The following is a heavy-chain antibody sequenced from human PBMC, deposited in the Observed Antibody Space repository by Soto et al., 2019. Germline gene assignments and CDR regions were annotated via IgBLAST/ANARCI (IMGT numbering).Heavy chain of an antibody. Sequence: QVQLVQSGAEVKKPGSSVKVSCKASGGTFSSYAISWVRLAPGQGLEWMGGIIPIFGTANYAQKFQGRVTITADESTSTAYMELSSLRSEDTAVYYCARGGGSSSSAAAYYYYYGMDVWGQGTTVTVSS. CDR1: GGTFSSYA. V-gene: IGHV1-69*01. D-gene: IGHD6-6*01. CDR2: IIPIFGTA. J-gene: IGHJ6*02. CDR3: ARGGGSSSSAAAYYYYYGMDV.